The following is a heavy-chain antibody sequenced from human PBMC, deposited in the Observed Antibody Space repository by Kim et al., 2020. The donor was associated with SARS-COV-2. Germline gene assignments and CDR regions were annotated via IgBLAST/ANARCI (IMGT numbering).Heavy chain of an antibody. CDR1: GFTFSSYA. CDR3: AKDRSLLWFGELFD. J-gene: IGHJ4*02. D-gene: IGHD3-10*01. Sequence: GGSLRLSCAASGFTFSSYAMSWVRQAPGKGLAWVSGIGGSGDRTYYADSVKGRFTVSRDNSKNTLYLQMNSLRGEDTAVYYCAKDRSLLWFGELFDWGQGTLVTVSS. V-gene: IGHV3-23*01. CDR2: IGGSGDRT.